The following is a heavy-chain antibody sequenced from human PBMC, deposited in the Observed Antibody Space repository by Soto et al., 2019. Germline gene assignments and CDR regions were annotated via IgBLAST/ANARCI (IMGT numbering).Heavy chain of an antibody. D-gene: IGHD2-2*01. CDR2: IKGKTDGGTT. V-gene: IGHV3-15*07. CDR1: GFTFSNAW. Sequence: GGSLRLSCAASGFTFSNAWMNWVRQAPGKGLEWVGRIKGKTDGGTTDYAAPVKGRFTISRDDSKNTLYLQMNSLKTEDTAVYYCTTAPLLGYCSSTSCYVRSLYYYYGMDVWGQGTTVTVSS. J-gene: IGHJ6*02. CDR3: TTAPLLGYCSSTSCYVRSLYYYYGMDV.